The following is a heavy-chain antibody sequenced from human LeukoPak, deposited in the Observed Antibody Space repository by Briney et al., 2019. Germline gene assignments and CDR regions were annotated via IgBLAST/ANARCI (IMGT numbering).Heavy chain of an antibody. J-gene: IGHJ3*02. V-gene: IGHV3-21*01. Sequence: GGSLRLSCAASGFTFSSYSMNWVRQAPGKGLEWVSSISSSSSHIYYADSVKGRFTISRDNATNSLYLQMNSLRAEDTAVYYCARPTVDMATTDALDIWGQGTMVTVSS. D-gene: IGHD5-24*01. CDR2: ISSSSSHI. CDR3: ARPTVDMATTDALDI. CDR1: GFTFSSYS.